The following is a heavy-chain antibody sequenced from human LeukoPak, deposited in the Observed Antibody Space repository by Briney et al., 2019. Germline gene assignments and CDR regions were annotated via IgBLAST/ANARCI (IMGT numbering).Heavy chain of an antibody. J-gene: IGHJ6*03. D-gene: IGHD4-11*01. V-gene: IGHV4-59*01. CDR1: DDSITMYY. CDR2: VDHTGST. CDR3: ARGRVSSSTWYSTYYYYFYMDV. Sequence: SETLSLTCTVSDDSITMYYWTWIRQPPGKGLEWIGYVDHTGSTKFNPSLNGRVSISRDTSKNLFSLRLRSVTAAGTAVYFCARGRVSSSTWYSTYYYYFYMDVWGKGTTVTVSS.